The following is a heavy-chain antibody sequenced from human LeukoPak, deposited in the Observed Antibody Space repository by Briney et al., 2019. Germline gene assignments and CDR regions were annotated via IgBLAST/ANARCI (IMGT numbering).Heavy chain of an antibody. Sequence: SETLSLTCTVSGGSISSYYWSWIRQPPGKGLEWIGYIYYSGRTNYNPSLKSRVTISVDTSKNQFSLTLSSVTAADTAVYYCARNVEMATISSWGGEYNWFDPWGQGTLVTVSS. V-gene: IGHV4-59*01. D-gene: IGHD5-24*01. CDR3: ARNVEMATISSWGGEYNWFDP. CDR2: IYYSGRT. J-gene: IGHJ5*02. CDR1: GGSISSYY.